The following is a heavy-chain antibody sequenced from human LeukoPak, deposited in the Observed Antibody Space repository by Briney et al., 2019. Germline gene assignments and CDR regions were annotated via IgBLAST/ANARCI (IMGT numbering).Heavy chain of an antibody. CDR1: GFTFSSYA. CDR2: ISGSGGST. V-gene: IGHV3-23*01. D-gene: IGHD3-22*01. CDR3: AIKGADYYDTYGAFDI. Sequence: GGSLRLSCAASGFTFSSYAMSWVRQAPGKGLEWVSAISGSGGSTYYADSEKGRFTISRDNSKNTLYLQMNSLRAEDTAVYYCAIKGADYYDTYGAFDIWGQGTMVTVSS. J-gene: IGHJ3*02.